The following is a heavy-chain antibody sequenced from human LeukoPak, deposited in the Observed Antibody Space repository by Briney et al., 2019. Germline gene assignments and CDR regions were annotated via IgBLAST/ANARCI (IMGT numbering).Heavy chain of an antibody. CDR3: ARGLGRARPRFDY. D-gene: IGHD6-6*01. CDR2: IYYSGST. V-gene: IGHV4-30-4*08. CDR1: GGSISSGDYY. J-gene: IGHJ4*02. Sequence: PSETLSLTCTVSGGSISSGDYYWSWIRQPPGKGLEWIGYIYYSGSTYYNPSLKSRVTISVDTSKNQFSLKLSSVAAADTAAYYCARGLGRARPRFDYWGQGTLVTVSS.